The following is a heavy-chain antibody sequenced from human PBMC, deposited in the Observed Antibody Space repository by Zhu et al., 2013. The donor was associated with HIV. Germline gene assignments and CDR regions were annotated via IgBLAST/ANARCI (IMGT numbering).Heavy chain of an antibody. V-gene: IGHV1-2*02. Sequence: VQLVQSGAEARKPGASVKVSCETSGYTFTAYYLHWVRQAPGQGLEWMGWIHPSGGGTKYAQKFQGRVTMSRDTSISAAYMELKWLTSDDTAIYFCARSGGRGGWLGWGPKASSASGLTAIDFWGQGTLVTVSS. CDR2: IHPSGGGT. CDR3: ARSGGRGGWLGWGPKASSASGLTAIDF. D-gene: IGHD7-27*01. J-gene: IGHJ4*02. CDR1: GYTFTAYY.